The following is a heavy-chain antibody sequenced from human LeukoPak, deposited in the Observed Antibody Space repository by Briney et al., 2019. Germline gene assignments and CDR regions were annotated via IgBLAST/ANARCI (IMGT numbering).Heavy chain of an antibody. J-gene: IGHJ6*02. V-gene: IGHV4-34*01. CDR2: ISQSGST. CDR3: ARATDDEFYLYYGMDV. CDR1: GGSFSGYY. Sequence: SETLSLTCAVYGGSFSGYYWSWIRQPPGRGLEWIGEISQSGSTNYNPSLKSRITMSVDTSKNQFSLQLRSMTAADTAVYFCARATDDEFYLYYGMDVWGQGTTVTVSS. D-gene: IGHD3-16*01.